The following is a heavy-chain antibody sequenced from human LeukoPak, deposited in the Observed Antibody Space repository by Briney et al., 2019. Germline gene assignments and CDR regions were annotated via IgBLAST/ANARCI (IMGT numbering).Heavy chain of an antibody. V-gene: IGHV4-39*01. CDR3: ARPSGGVARRFDY. D-gene: IGHD3-3*01. J-gene: IGHJ4*02. Sequence: KPSETLSLTCTVSGGSISSSSHYWGWIRQPPGKGLEWIGNIYYSGNTCYNPSLKSRVTMSVDTSKNQFSLKLSSVTAADTAVYYCARPSGGVARRFDYWGQGTLVTVSS. CDR2: IYYSGNT. CDR1: GGSISSSSHY.